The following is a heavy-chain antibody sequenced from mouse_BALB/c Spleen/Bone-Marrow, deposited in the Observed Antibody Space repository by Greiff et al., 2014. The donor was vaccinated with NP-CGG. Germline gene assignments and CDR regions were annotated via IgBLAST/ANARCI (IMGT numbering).Heavy chain of an antibody. J-gene: IGHJ4*01. CDR2: ISNGGGST. D-gene: IGHD2-10*02. V-gene: IGHV5-12-2*01. CDR3: GGRVWSRGGDY. Sequence: VQLVESGGGLVQPGGSLKLSCAASGFTFSSYTMSWVRQTPEKWLEWVAYISNGGGSTYYPDTVKGRFTISRDNTKNTLYLQMSSLKSEDAAMYYCGGRVWSRGGDYWGQGTSVTVSS. CDR1: GFTFSSYT.